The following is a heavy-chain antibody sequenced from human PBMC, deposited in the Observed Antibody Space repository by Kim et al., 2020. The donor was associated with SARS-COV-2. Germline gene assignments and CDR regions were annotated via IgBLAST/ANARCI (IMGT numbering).Heavy chain of an antibody. Sequence: SETLSLTCGVSGGSISSYYWSWIRQSAEKGLEWIGRIYTTGSTNYNPFLKSRVTMSIDTSKNQFSLKVFSVTAADTAVYYCARGLLEVGTNYYYSMDVWGQGVTVTVSS. D-gene: IGHD3-10*01. V-gene: IGHV4-4*07. CDR2: IYTTGST. CDR3: ARGLLEVGTNYYYSMDV. J-gene: IGHJ6*02. CDR1: GGSISSYY.